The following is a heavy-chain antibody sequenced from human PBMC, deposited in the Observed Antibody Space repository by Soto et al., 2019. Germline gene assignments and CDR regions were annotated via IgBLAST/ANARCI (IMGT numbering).Heavy chain of an antibody. CDR3: ARHNTLVVGVDY. J-gene: IGHJ4*02. V-gene: IGHV1-18*01. CDR1: GYIFSSYG. Sequence: QVQLLQSGAEVKKPGASVKVSCKTSGYIFSSYGVNWVRQAPGQGLEWMGWITVYTGNTQYVQKFQVRVTMTPVTPTSTASMELSCLRSDDTAVNYCARHNTLVVGVDYWGQGTLVTVST. CDR2: ITVYTGNT. D-gene: IGHD2-8*02.